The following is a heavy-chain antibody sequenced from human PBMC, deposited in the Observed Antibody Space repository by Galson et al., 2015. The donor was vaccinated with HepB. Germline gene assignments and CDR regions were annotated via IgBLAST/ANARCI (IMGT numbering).Heavy chain of an antibody. Sequence: SVKVSCKASGGSFNTYPLNWVRQAPGQGPEWLGRIIPIFGSTNYAQKFGGSLTISADTSTATAYMELTNLNSEDTAVYYCTRAHPVLLMSAKQYFDTWGQGTLVTVSS. CDR1: GGSFNTYP. CDR3: TRAHPVLLMSAKQYFDT. V-gene: IGHV1-69*06. D-gene: IGHD4/OR15-4a*01. J-gene: IGHJ5*02. CDR2: IIPIFGST.